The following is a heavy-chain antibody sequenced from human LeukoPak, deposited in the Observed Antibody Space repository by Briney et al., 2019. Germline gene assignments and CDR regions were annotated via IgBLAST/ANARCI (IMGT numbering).Heavy chain of an antibody. CDR3: ARRNYYDSSGSAGYFDL. V-gene: IGHV4-39*01. Sequence: PSETLSLTCSVSVAVVSSSSYYWGWIRQTPGKGLEWIGSIYYNGGTSYNPSLKSRVTISVDTSENQFSLKLKSVTAADTALYYCARRNYYDSSGSAGYFDLWGRGTLVAVS. CDR1: VAVVSSSSYY. J-gene: IGHJ2*01. D-gene: IGHD3-22*01. CDR2: IYYNGGT.